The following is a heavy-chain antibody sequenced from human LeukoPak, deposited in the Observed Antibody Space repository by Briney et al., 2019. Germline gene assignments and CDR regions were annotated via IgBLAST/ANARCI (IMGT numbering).Heavy chain of an antibody. D-gene: IGHD3-3*01. V-gene: IGHV3-15*01. J-gene: IGHJ6*03. Sequence: GGSLRLSCAASGFTLSNAWMSWVRQAPGKGLEWVGRIKSKTDGGTTDYAAPVKGRFNISRDDSKNTLYLQMNSLKTEDTAVYYCTGVSFLEWLFNYMDVWGKGTTVTVSS. CDR2: IKSKTDGGTT. CDR1: GFTLSNAW. CDR3: TGVSFLEWLFNYMDV.